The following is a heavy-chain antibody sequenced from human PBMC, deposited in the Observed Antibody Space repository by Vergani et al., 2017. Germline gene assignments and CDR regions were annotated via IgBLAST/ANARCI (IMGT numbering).Heavy chain of an antibody. D-gene: IGHD3-10*01. CDR2: IYSGAST. Sequence: EVQLVESGRGLVQPGGSLRLSCAASGFTVSSNYMSWVRQAPGKGLEWVSVIYSGASTYDADSVKGRFTISRDNSKNTLYLKMNSLRAEDTAVYYCARERSGGSGSYSWDAFDIWGQGTMVTVSS. CDR3: ARERSGGSGSYSWDAFDI. CDR1: GFTVSSNY. J-gene: IGHJ3*02. V-gene: IGHV3-66*01.